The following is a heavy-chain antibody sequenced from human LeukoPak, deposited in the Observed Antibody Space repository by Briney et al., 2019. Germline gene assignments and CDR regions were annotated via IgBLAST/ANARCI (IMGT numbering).Heavy chain of an antibody. CDR3: ATGGYPYNWFDP. CDR2: FDPEDGET. D-gene: IGHD3-22*01. V-gene: IGHV1-24*01. Sequence: GASVKVSCKFSGYTLTELSMHWVRQAPGKGLEWMGGFDPEDGETIYAQKFQGRVTMTEDTSTDTAYMELSSLRSEDTAVYYCATGGYPYNWFDPWGQGTLVTVSS. CDR1: GYTLTELS. J-gene: IGHJ5*02.